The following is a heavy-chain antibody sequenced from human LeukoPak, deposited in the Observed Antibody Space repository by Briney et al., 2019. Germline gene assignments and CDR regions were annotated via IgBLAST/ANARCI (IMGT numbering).Heavy chain of an antibody. V-gene: IGHV3-23*01. CDR3: ARDLWDYVWGTYRFYAFDV. Sequence: NTFYADSVRGRFTISREDSKNTLYLQMDTLTAKDTAVYYCARDLWDYVWGTYRFYAFDVWGQGTMVTVSS. J-gene: IGHJ3*01. D-gene: IGHD3-16*02. CDR2: NT.